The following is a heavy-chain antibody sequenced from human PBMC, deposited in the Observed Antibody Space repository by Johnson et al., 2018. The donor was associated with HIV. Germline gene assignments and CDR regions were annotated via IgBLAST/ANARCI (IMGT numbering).Heavy chain of an antibody. CDR3: ARVKRGPNSSSWY. Sequence: VQLVESGGGLAQPGGSLRLSCAASGFTFSNHYMSWVRQAPGKGLEWVANIKQDGSEKYYVDSVKGRFTISRDNAKNSLYLQMNSLRAEDTAVYYCARVKRGPNSSSWY. V-gene: IGHV3-7*03. D-gene: IGHD6-13*01. CDR2: IKQDGSEK. J-gene: IGHJ2*01. CDR1: GFTFSNHY.